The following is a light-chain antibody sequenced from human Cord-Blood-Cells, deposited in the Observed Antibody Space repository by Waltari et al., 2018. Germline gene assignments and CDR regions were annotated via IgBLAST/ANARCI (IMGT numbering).Light chain of an antibody. J-gene: IGKJ4*01. Sequence: DIVLTQSPATLSLSPGERTTLSCGASQSVSSSYLAWYQQKPRLAPRLLIYAASSRATGIPDRFSGSGYGTDFTLTISRLEPEDFAVYYCHQYGSSPLTFGGGTKVEIK. CDR3: HQYGSSPLT. CDR1: QSVSSSY. CDR2: AAS. V-gene: IGKV3D-20*01.